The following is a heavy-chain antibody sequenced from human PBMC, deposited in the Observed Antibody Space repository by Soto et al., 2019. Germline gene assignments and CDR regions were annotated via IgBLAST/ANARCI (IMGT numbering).Heavy chain of an antibody. Sequence: QVQLVQSGAEVKKPGSSVKVSCKASGGTFSSYAISWVRQAPGQGLEWMGGIIPIFGTANYAQKFQGRVKITADKSTSTAYMELSSLRSEDTAVYYCARANCSGGSCYSIDYYYYGMDVWGQGTTVTVSS. D-gene: IGHD2-15*01. CDR3: ARANCSGGSCYSIDYYYYGMDV. CDR2: IIPIFGTA. CDR1: GGTFSSYA. J-gene: IGHJ6*02. V-gene: IGHV1-69*06.